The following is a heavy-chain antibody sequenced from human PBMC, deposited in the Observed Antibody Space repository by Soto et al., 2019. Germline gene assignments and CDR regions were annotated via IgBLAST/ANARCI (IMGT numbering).Heavy chain of an antibody. Sequence: ASVKVSCKASGYTFTRYHMHWVRQAPGQGLEWMGIINPSGGSTSYAQKFQGRVTMTRDTSTSTVYMELSSLRSEDTAVYYCARDWNTAMVSPIFDYWGQGTLVTVSS. D-gene: IGHD5-18*01. J-gene: IGHJ4*02. CDR1: GYTFTRYH. CDR3: ARDWNTAMVSPIFDY. CDR2: INPSGGST. V-gene: IGHV1-46*03.